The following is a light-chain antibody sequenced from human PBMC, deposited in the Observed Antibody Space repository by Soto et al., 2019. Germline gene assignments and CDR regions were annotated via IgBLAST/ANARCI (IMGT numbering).Light chain of an antibody. CDR3: SSYTNRFTLV. J-gene: IGLJ3*02. V-gene: IGLV2-14*01. CDR2: EVS. CDR1: SRDVGGYKY. Sequence: QSALTQPASVSGSPGQSITISCTGTSRDVGGYKYVSWYQQYPDKAPKLMIYEVSNRPSGVSNRFSGSKSGNTASLTISGLQAEDEADYYCSSYTNRFTLVFGGGTKLTVL.